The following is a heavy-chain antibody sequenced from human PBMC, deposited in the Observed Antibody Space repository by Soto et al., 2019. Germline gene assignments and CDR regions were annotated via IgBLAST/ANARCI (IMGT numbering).Heavy chain of an antibody. V-gene: IGHV4-39*01. CDR3: ARHVRSVPGYSGYDWRDDYYYYMDV. J-gene: IGHJ6*03. CDR1: GGSISSSSYY. CDR2: IYYSGST. D-gene: IGHD5-12*01. Sequence: SETLSLTCTVSGGSISSSSYYWGWIRQPPGKGLEWIGSIYYSGSTYYNPSLKSRVTISVDTSKNQFSLKLSSVTAADTAVYYCARHVRSVPGYSGYDWRDDYYYYMDVWGKGTTVTVSS.